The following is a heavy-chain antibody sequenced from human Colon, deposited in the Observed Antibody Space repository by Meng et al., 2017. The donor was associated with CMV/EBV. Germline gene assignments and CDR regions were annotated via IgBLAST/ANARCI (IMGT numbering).Heavy chain of an antibody. D-gene: IGHD5-24*01. CDR1: ELTFSSHA. J-gene: IGHJ4*02. V-gene: IGHV3-23*01. Sequence: SELTFSSHAMSWFGQAPGKGLEWVSGFSRNAEDTHYADSVRGRFTMSRDTSKNTLYLQMNSLRAEDTAVYYCAKGSRDGFNGLFDCWGQGALVTVS. CDR2: FSRNAEDT. CDR3: AKGSRDGFNGLFDC.